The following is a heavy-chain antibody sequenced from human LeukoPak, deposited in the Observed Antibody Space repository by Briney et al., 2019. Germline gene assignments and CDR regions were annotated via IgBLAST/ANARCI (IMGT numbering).Heavy chain of an antibody. CDR3: ARDRAMDF. CDR2: IYYRGTT. Sequence: SETPSLTCTVSGGSISSYYWGWIRQPPGKGLEWIGYIYYRGTTKYNPSLKSRVTISVDTSKNQFSLKLSSVTAADTAVYYCARDRAMDFWGQGTLVTVSS. V-gene: IGHV4-59*01. D-gene: IGHD5-18*01. CDR1: GGSISSYY. J-gene: IGHJ4*02.